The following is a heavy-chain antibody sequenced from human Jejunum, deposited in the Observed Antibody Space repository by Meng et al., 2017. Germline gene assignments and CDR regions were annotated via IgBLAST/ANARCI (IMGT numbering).Heavy chain of an antibody. Sequence: QVQRQQWGAGLLKPAETLSLTCAVHGESFSGYDWSWSRQPPGKGLEWIGGIDDSGTTDYNPSLKSRVTMSVTTSKKQFSLKLSSVTAADTALYYCRLAYCDSDCGDYWGQGILVTVSS. J-gene: IGHJ4*02. CDR1: GESFSGYD. CDR2: IDDSGTT. CDR3: RLAYCDSDCGDY. D-gene: IGHD2-21*02. V-gene: IGHV4-34*01.